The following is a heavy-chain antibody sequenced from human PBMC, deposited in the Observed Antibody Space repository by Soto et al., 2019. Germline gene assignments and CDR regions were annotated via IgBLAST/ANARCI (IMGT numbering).Heavy chain of an antibody. Sequence: GGSLRLSCAASGFTFSSYGMHWVRQAPGKGLEWVAVISYDGSNKYYADSVKGRFTISRDNSKNTLYLQMNSLRAEDTAVYYCAKDSGYCSSTSCYPDYWGQGTLVTVSS. V-gene: IGHV3-30*18. D-gene: IGHD2-2*01. CDR2: ISYDGSNK. CDR1: GFTFSSYG. CDR3: AKDSGYCSSTSCYPDY. J-gene: IGHJ4*02.